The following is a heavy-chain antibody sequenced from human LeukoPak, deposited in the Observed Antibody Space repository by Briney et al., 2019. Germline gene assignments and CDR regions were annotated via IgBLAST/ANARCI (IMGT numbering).Heavy chain of an antibody. CDR1: GGSINSRTYY. V-gene: IGHV4-39*01. CDR3: ARIYYDSSGYYYEFDY. D-gene: IGHD3-22*01. Sequence: SETLSLTRTVSGGSINSRTYYWGWIRQPPWKGLEWIGNIYYSGSTFYNPSLKSRITISIDTSNNEFSLKLSSVTAADTAVYYCARIYYDSSGYYYEFDYWGQGTLVTVSS. J-gene: IGHJ4*02. CDR2: IYYSGST.